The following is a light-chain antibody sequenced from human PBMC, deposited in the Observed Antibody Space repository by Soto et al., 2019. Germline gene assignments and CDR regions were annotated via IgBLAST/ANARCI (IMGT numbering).Light chain of an antibody. V-gene: IGKV1-39*01. J-gene: IGKJ2*01. CDR2: AAS. Sequence: DIQLTQSPSSLYASAGDRVTITCRASQTITSYLNWYQQKPGKAPRLLIYAASTLQSGVPSRFSGTGSGADFTLTVSSLQPEDFATYYCQQTYSKPYTFGQGTRLEIK. CDR3: QQTYSKPYT. CDR1: QTITSY.